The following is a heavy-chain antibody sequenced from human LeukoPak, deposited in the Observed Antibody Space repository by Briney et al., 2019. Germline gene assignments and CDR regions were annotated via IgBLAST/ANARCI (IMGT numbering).Heavy chain of an antibody. D-gene: IGHD3-10*01. CDR2: IWYDGSEQ. CDR1: GFTFSTYA. V-gene: IGHV3-33*01. CDR3: ARDVDGSGNYGFDW. Sequence: GGSLRLSCAASGFTFSTYAIHWVRQAPGKGLEWVAVIWYDGSEQYYADSVKGRFIISRDNSKSTSDLQMNSLRAEDTAVYYCARDVDGSGNYGFDWWGQGILVTVSS. J-gene: IGHJ4*02.